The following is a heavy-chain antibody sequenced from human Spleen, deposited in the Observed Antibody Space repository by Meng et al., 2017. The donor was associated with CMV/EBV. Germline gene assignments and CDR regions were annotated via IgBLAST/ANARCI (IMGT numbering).Heavy chain of an antibody. CDR3: ARDLGGWDAEYFQQ. D-gene: IGHD6-19*01. CDR1: GFTFSSYA. CDR2: ISYDGSNK. Sequence: GGSLRLSCAASGFTFSSYAMHWVRQAPGKGLEWVAVISYDGSNKYYADSVKGRFTISRDNSKNTLYLQMNSLRGEDTAVYYCARDLGGWDAEYFQQWGQGTLVTVSS. V-gene: IGHV3-30*14. J-gene: IGHJ1*01.